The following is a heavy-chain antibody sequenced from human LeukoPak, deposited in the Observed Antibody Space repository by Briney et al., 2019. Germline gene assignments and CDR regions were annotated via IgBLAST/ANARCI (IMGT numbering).Heavy chain of an antibody. CDR2: IIPIFGTA. D-gene: IGHD2-15*01. J-gene: IGHJ4*02. CDR1: GGTFSSYA. CDR3: ASDFLGYCSGGSCYRGGFYFDY. Sequence: SVKVSCKASGGTFSSYAISGVRPAPGQGVEWMGRIIPIFGTANYAQKFQGRVTITTDESTSTAYMELSSLRSEDTAVYYCASDFLGYCSGGSCYRGGFYFDYWGQGTLVTVSS. V-gene: IGHV1-69*05.